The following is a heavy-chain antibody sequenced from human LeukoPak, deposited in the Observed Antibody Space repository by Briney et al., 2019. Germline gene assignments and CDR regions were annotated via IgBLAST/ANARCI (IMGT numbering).Heavy chain of an antibody. V-gene: IGHV3-66*01. CDR3: ARERRHYYDSSGYFDH. D-gene: IGHD3-22*01. Sequence: GGSLRLSCAASGFTVSSNYMSWVRQAPGKGLEWVSVIYSGGSTYYADSVKGRFTISRDNSKNTLYLQMNSLRAEDTAVYYCARERRHYYDSSGYFDHWGQGTLVTVSS. CDR2: IYSGGST. CDR1: GFTVSSNY. J-gene: IGHJ4*02.